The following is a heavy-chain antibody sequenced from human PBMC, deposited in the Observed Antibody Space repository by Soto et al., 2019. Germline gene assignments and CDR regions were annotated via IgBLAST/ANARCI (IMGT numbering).Heavy chain of an antibody. CDR1: GYTFTTYY. V-gene: IGHV1-46*01. CDR2: ISPDVGRT. J-gene: IGHJ4*02. CDR3: ATRDPSHY. D-gene: IGHD2-2*01. Sequence: QVQLVQSGAEVKKPGASVKVSCKASGYTFTTYYMHWVRQAPGQGLEWMGIISPDVGRTSYAQKYQGRVTMTRDTSTSTVYMELSSLRSEDTAVYYVATRDPSHYWGQGTLVTVSS.